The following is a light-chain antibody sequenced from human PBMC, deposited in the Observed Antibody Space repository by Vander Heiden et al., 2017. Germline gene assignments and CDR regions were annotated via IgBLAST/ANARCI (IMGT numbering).Light chain of an antibody. V-gene: IGKV3-11*01. Sequence: DIVLTHTPATLSLSPGERATLSCRASQSVSSYLAWYQQKPGQAPRLLIYGASNRATGIPARFSGSGSGTDFTLTISSLEPEDFAVYYCQQHNNWPPWTFGQGTQLEIK. J-gene: IGKJ5*01. CDR2: GAS. CDR1: QSVSSY. CDR3: QQHNNWPPWT.